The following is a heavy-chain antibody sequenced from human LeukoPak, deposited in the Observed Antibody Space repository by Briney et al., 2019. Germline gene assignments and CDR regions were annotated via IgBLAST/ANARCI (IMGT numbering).Heavy chain of an antibody. D-gene: IGHD5-12*01. CDR3: AKWSRSPDIVATTPTDVVDY. CDR1: GFTFDDYG. CDR2: INWNGGST. Sequence: GGSLRLSCAASGFTFDDYGMSWVRQAPGKGLEWVSGINWNGGSTGYADSVKSRFTISRDNSKNTLYLQMNSLRAEDTAVYYCAKWSRSPDIVATTPTDVVDYWGQGTLVTVSS. J-gene: IGHJ4*02. V-gene: IGHV3-20*04.